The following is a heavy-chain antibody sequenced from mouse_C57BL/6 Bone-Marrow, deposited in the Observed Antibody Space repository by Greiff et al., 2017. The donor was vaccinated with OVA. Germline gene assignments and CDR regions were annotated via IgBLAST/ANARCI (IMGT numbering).Heavy chain of an antibody. V-gene: IGHV3-6*01. Sequence: DVKLEESGPGLVKPSQSLSLTCSVTGYSITSGYYWTWIRQFPGNKLEWMGYISYDGSNNYNPSLKNRISITRDTSKNQFFLKLNSVTTEDTATYYCARGWDGVFDYWGQGTTLTVSS. D-gene: IGHD4-1*01. J-gene: IGHJ2*01. CDR2: ISYDGSN. CDR1: GYSITSGYY. CDR3: ARGWDGVFDY.